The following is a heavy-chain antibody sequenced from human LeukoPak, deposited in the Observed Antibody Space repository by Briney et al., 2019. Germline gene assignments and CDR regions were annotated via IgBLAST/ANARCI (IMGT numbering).Heavy chain of an antibody. V-gene: IGHV4-38-2*02. CDR3: ARAGLLAYCGGDCYSVWFDP. CDR1: GYSISSGYY. Sequence: SETLSLTCTVSGYSISSGYYWGWIRQTPGKGLEWIGYIYHGGRTDYNPSLKSRVTISVDTSKNHFSLKLSSVTAADTAVYYCARAGLLAYCGGDCYSVWFDPWGQGTLVTVSS. CDR2: IYHGGRT. J-gene: IGHJ5*02. D-gene: IGHD2-21*02.